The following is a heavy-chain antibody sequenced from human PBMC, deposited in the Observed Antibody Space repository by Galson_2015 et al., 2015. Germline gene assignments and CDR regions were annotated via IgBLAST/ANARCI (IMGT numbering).Heavy chain of an antibody. CDR1: GDSVSSNIVG. Sequence: CAISGDSVSSNIVGWNWIRQSPSRGLGWLGRTYYRSSWNSDYAESVKRRLAINADTSRNQISLQLTSVTPEDTAVYYCARVAHLGRGLHSWGQGTQVTVSS. D-gene: IGHD7-27*01. J-gene: IGHJ4*02. V-gene: IGHV6-1*01. CDR3: ARVAHLGRGLHS. CDR2: TYYRSSWNS.